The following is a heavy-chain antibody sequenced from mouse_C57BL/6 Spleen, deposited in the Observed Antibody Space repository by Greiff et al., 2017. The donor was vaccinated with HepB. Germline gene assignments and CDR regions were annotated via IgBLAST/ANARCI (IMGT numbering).Heavy chain of an antibody. V-gene: IGHV1-76*01. CDR3: ATFYDYGGFAY. Sequence: QVHVKQSGAELVRPGASVKLSCKASGYTFTDYYINWVKQRPGQGLEWIARIYPGSGNTYYNEKFKGKATLTAEKSSSTAYMQLSSLTSEDSAVYFCATFYDYGGFAYWGQGTLVTVSA. CDR1: GYTFTDYY. CDR2: IYPGSGNT. D-gene: IGHD2-4*01. J-gene: IGHJ3*01.